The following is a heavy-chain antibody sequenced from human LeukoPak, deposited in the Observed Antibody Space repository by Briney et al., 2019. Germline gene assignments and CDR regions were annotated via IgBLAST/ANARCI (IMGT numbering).Heavy chain of an antibody. CDR3: AGTSQRDSFTGFVINFFDP. CDR1: RFIFSSYS. V-gene: IGHV3-30*04. Sequence: GGSLRLSCAASRFIFSSYSMYLVRQAPGKGLQWVAADSVKGRFTIPRDNSKNTLYVQMNSLRAEDRAVYYCAGTSQRDSFTGFVINFFDPWGQGTLVTVSS. D-gene: IGHD2-15*01. J-gene: IGHJ5*02.